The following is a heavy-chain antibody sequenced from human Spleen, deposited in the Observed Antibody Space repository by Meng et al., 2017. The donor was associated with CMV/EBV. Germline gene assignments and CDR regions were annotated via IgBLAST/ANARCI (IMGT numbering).Heavy chain of an antibody. CDR1: GFTFSSYS. Sequence: GSLRLSCAASGFTFSSYSMNWVRQAPGKGLEWVSSISSSSSYIYYADSVKGRFTISRDNAKNSLYLQMNSLRAEDTAVYYCARDANWGSGGNYYYYGMDVWGQGTTVTVSS. CDR2: ISSSSSYI. J-gene: IGHJ6*02. D-gene: IGHD7-27*01. CDR3: ARDANWGSGGNYYYYGMDV. V-gene: IGHV3-21*01.